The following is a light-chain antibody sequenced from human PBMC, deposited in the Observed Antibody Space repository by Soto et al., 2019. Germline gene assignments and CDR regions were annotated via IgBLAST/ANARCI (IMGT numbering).Light chain of an antibody. CDR3: QESYTRA. V-gene: IGKV1-39*01. J-gene: IGKJ1*01. CDR1: QNVRNY. Sequence: DIQMTQSPSSLSASVGDRVTITCRASQNVRNYLYWYQKKSGEAPNLLIFAASTVQSGVQSRFSGSGAETEFTLTISSLQPEDFATYYRQESYTRAFGQGTVVEI. CDR2: AAS.